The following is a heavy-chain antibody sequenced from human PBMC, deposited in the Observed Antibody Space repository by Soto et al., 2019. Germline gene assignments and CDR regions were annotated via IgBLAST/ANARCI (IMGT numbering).Heavy chain of an antibody. CDR2: ISAYNGNT. CDR1: GYTFTSYG. CDR3: ARESSNSCNDY. J-gene: IGHJ4*01. V-gene: IGHV1-18*01. Sequence: QVQLVQSGAEVKKPGASVKVSCKASGYTFTSYGISWVRQAPGQALEWMGWISAYNGNTNYAQKLQGRVTMTTGTSTSTAYMELRRLKYDGTAVYYCARESSNSCNDYWGHGTLVTVSS. D-gene: IGHD6-13*01.